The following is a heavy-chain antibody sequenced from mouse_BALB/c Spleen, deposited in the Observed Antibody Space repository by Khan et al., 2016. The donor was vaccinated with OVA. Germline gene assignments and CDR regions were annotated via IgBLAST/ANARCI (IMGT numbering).Heavy chain of an antibody. CDR1: GYTFTTAG. CDR2: INTHSGVP. CDR3: ARGGAAFYRNDGGAMDY. J-gene: IGHJ4*01. D-gene: IGHD2-14*01. Sequence: QVQLKQSGPELKKPGETVRISCKASGYTFTTAGMQWVQKMPGKGLKWIGWINTHSGVPKYAEDFKGRFAFSLDTSASTVYLQITNLKNEDTATXFCARGGAAFYRNDGGAMDYWGQGTSVTGSS. V-gene: IGHV9-4*02.